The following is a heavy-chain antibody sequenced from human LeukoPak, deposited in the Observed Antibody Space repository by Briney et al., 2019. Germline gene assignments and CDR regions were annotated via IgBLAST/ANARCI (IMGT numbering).Heavy chain of an antibody. Sequence: GGSLRLSCAASGFTFSSYSMNWVRQAPGKGLEWVSSISSSSSYIYYADSVKGRFTISRDNAKNSLYLQMNSLRAEDTAVYYCARDGDFWSGYYHDAFDIWGQGTMVTVSS. CDR2: ISSSSSYI. CDR3: ARDGDFWSGYYHDAFDI. D-gene: IGHD3-3*01. J-gene: IGHJ3*02. V-gene: IGHV3-21*01. CDR1: GFTFSSYS.